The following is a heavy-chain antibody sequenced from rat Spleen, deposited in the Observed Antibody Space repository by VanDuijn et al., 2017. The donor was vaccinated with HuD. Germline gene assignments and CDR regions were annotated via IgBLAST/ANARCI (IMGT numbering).Heavy chain of an antibody. CDR3: ARHWMVVTTPFDY. CDR2: ISTSGGRT. J-gene: IGHJ2*01. CDR1: GFTFSDYY. V-gene: IGHV5-25*01. D-gene: IGHD1-12*02. Sequence: EVQLVESGGGLVQPGRSLKLSCAASGFTFSDYYMAWVRQAPTKGLEWVATISTSGGRTYYPDSVKGRFTISRDNAKSTLYLQMDSLRSEDTATYYCARHWMVVTTPFDYWGQGVMVTVSS.